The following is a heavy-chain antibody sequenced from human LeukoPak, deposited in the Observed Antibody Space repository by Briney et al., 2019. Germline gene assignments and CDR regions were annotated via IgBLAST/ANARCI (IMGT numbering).Heavy chain of an antibody. V-gene: IGHV3-30*04. CDR3: ARDPRGYGV. CDR2: ISYDGSNK. Sequence: SCKASGGTFSSYAMHWVRQAPGKGLEWVAVISYDGSNKYYADSVKGRFTISRDNSKNTLYLQMNSLRAEDTAVYYCARDPRGYGVWGQGTLVTVSS. CDR1: GGTFSSYA. J-gene: IGHJ4*02. D-gene: IGHD6-25*01.